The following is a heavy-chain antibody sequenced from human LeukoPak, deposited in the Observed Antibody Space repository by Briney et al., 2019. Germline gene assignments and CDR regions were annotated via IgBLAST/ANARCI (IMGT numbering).Heavy chain of an antibody. V-gene: IGHV1-18*01. CDR2: ISAYNGNT. Sequence: ASVKVSCKASGYTFTSYGISWVRQAPGQGPEWMGWISAYNGNTNYAQKLQGRVTMTTDTSTSTAYMELRSLRSDDTAVYYCARDADCSSTSCYFGYWGQGTLVTVPS. D-gene: IGHD2-2*01. CDR3: ARDADCSSTSCYFGY. CDR1: GYTFTSYG. J-gene: IGHJ4*02.